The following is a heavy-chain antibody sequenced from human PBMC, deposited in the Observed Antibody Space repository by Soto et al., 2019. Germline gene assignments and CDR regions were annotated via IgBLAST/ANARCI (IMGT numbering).Heavy chain of an antibody. Sequence: QVHLVQSGAEVKKPGASVKVSCKVSGHTLTEFSMHWVRQAPGKGLEWMGGFDPEDGEIKYSQKFQGRVTMTEDTSTDSAHMELSSLRSEDTAVYYCAAGGTRWLHSPFDYWGQGTLVTVSS. CDR1: GHTLTEFS. D-gene: IGHD1-1*01. CDR2: FDPEDGEI. CDR3: AAGGTRWLHSPFDY. V-gene: IGHV1-24*01. J-gene: IGHJ4*02.